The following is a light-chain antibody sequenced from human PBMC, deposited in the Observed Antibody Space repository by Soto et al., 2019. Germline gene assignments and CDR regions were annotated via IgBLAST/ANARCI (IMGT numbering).Light chain of an antibody. CDR1: QGISSY. V-gene: IGKV1-9*01. CDR2: ASS. Sequence: DIQLTQSPSSMSAAVGDSVTITCRASQGISSYLAWYQQKPGKAPKLLIYASSTLQSGVPSRFSGSGSGTEFTLTISSLQTEEFATYFCQQLNSYPITFGQGTRLEIK. CDR3: QQLNSYPIT. J-gene: IGKJ5*01.